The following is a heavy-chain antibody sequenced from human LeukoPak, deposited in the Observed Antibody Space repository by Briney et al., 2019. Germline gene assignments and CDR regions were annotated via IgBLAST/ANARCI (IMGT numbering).Heavy chain of an antibody. D-gene: IGHD7-27*01. CDR2: ISSSSSTI. Sequence: GGSLRLSCAASGFTFSSYGMTWVRQAPGKGLEWVSYISSSSSTIYYADSVKGRFTISRDNAKNSLYLQMNSLRAEDTAVYYCARDLWGKFDYWGQGTLVTVSS. J-gene: IGHJ4*02. CDR1: GFTFSSYG. CDR3: ARDLWGKFDY. V-gene: IGHV3-48*04.